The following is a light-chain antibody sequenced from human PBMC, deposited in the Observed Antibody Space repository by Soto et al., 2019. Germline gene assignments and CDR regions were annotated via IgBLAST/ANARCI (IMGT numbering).Light chain of an antibody. CDR2: TAS. CDR1: QDINKW. CDR3: QQRKSLPFT. Sequence: DIQMTQSQYSVSASVGDRVTITCRASQDINKWLAWYQQKPGLAPNLVIYTASRLHGGGPSRLSGRESGTDFTLTISSLQPEDVATYYCQQRKSLPFTFGGGTKL. V-gene: IGKV1-12*01. J-gene: IGKJ4*01.